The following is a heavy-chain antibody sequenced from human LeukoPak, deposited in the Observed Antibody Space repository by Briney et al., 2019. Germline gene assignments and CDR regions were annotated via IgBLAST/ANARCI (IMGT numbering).Heavy chain of an antibody. CDR2: ISRSGST. CDR3: ARRKRYYDLWSGYSFDP. CDR1: GPSFSSYY. V-gene: IGHV4-34*01. J-gene: IGHJ5*02. Sequence: SETLSLTCAVYGPSFSSYYPSWIRQPPGKGLEWIGEISRSGSTTYNPSLKTRVTISVDTYKNQCFQKLRSVTPADQSGYYSARRKRYYDLWSGYSFDPWGQGTLVTVSS. D-gene: IGHD3-3*01.